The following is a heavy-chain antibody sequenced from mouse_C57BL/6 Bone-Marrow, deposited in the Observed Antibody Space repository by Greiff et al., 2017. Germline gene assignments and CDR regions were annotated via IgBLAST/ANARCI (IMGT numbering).Heavy chain of an antibody. D-gene: IGHD2-3*01. Sequence: QVQLQQSGAELARPGASVKLSCKASGYTFTSYGISWVKQRTGQGLEWIGEIYPRSGNTYYNEKFKGKATLNADKTSRTAYMALRSLTSEDSAFYCCARWLLPCYFDDWGQGTTLTVSS. CDR3: ARWLLPCYFDD. CDR2: IYPRSGNT. J-gene: IGHJ2*01. CDR1: GYTFTSYG. V-gene: IGHV1-81*01.